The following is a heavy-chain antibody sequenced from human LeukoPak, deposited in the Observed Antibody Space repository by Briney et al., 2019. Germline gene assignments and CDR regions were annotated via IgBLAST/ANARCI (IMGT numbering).Heavy chain of an antibody. CDR1: GLTFSSYA. D-gene: IGHD2-2*01. Sequence: GGSLRLSCAASGLTFSSYAMHWVRQAPGKGLEWVAVISYDGSNKYYADSVKGRFTISRDNSKNTLYLQMNSLRAEDTAVYFCARGGHCSTTSCSNYDGMDVWGQGTTLTVSS. J-gene: IGHJ6*02. V-gene: IGHV3-30-3*01. CDR3: ARGGHCSTTSCSNYDGMDV. CDR2: ISYDGSNK.